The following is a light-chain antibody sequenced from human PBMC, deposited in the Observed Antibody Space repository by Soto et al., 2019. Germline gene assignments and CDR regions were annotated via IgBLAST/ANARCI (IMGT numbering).Light chain of an antibody. CDR1: KLGDKY. Sequence: SYELSQPPSVSVSPGQTASITCSGDKLGDKYACWYQQKPGQSPVVVIYQDNKRPSGIPDRFSGSNSGNTATLTISGTQAMDEADYYCQAWDTGTVFFGGGTQLTVL. J-gene: IGLJ2*01. CDR3: QAWDTGTVF. V-gene: IGLV3-1*01. CDR2: QDN.